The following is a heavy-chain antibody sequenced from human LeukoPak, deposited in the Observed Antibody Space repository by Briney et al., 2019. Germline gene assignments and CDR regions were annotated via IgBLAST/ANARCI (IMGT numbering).Heavy chain of an antibody. J-gene: IGHJ4*02. D-gene: IGHD5-12*01. CDR1: GFTFSSYA. CDR3: AKDSSRVATITRFDY. Sequence: GGSLRLSCAASGFTFSSYAMSWVRQAPGKGLEWVSAISGSGGSTYYADSVKGRFTISRDNSKNTLYLQMNSLRAEDTAVYYCAKDSSRVATITRFDYWAQGTLVTVSS. CDR2: ISGSGGST. V-gene: IGHV3-23*01.